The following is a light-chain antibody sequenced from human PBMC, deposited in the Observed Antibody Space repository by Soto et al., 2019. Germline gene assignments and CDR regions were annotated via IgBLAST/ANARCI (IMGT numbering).Light chain of an antibody. J-gene: IGKJ1*01. CDR1: QSISSW. CDR3: QQYNSYST. CDR2: DAS. Sequence: DIQITQSPSTLSASVGDRVTITCRSSQSISSWLAWYQQKPGKAPNLLIYDASSLESGVPSRFSGSGSGTEFTLTISSLQPDDFATYYCQQYNSYSTFGQGTKVDI. V-gene: IGKV1-5*01.